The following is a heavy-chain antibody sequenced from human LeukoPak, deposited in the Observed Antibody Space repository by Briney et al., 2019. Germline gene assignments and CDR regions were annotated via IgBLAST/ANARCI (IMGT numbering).Heavy chain of an antibody. CDR3: AKGSTIFGVVRDAFDI. V-gene: IGHV3-23*01. CDR1: GFTFSNHD. J-gene: IGHJ3*02. Sequence: GGFLRLSCAASGFTFSNHDMSWVRQAPGKGLEWVSAISGSGGSTDYADSVKGRFSVSRDNSKNTLYLQMNSLRAEDTAVYYCAKGSTIFGVVRDAFDIWGQGTMVTVSS. D-gene: IGHD3-3*01. CDR2: ISGSGGST.